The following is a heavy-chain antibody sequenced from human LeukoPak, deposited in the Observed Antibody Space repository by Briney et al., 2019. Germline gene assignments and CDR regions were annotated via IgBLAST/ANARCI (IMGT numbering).Heavy chain of an antibody. V-gene: IGHV4-59*01. CDR2: IYYSGST. J-gene: IGHJ6*03. D-gene: IGHD3-3*01. CDR1: GCSISSYY. CDR3: ARHDFWSGYNMDV. Sequence: KTSETLSLTCTVSGCSISSYYWSWIRQPPGKGLEWISYIYYSGSTNYNPSLKSRVTISVDTSKSQCSLKLSSVTAADTAVYYCARHDFWSGYNMDVWGKGTTVTVSS.